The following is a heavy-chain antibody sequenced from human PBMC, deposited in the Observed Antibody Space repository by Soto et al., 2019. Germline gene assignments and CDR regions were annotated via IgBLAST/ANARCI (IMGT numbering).Heavy chain of an antibody. CDR2: ISGSAGDT. J-gene: IGHJ4*02. D-gene: IGHD2-8*01. CDR1: GFTFSDYA. Sequence: PAGSLTLSCVASGFTFSDYAMTWVRQAPGKGMEWVSTISGSAGDTFYADAVKGRFTISRDNSKRTLHLEMHSLRAEDAAVYYCAKGDQERQWVFLQNWGQGTLVTVAS. V-gene: IGHV3-23*01. CDR3: AKGDQERQWVFLQN.